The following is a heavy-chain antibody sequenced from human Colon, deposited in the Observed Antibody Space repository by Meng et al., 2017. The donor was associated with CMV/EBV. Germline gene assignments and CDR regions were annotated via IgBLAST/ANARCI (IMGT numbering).Heavy chain of an antibody. J-gene: IGHJ5*02. D-gene: IGHD3-3*01. Sequence: FSGFSINNSTVAVGWFRQTPGKALEWIALCYWNDDQRYSPNRRNRLTLTKDTSKNQLVLTMTNMDPVDTGTYFCAHRRTIFGGFDPWGQGSLVTVSS. CDR2: CYWNDDQ. CDR1: GFSINNSTVA. V-gene: IGHV2-5*01. CDR3: AHRRTIFGGFDP.